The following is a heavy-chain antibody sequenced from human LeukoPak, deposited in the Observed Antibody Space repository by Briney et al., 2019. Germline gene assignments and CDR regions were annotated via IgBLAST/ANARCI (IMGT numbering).Heavy chain of an antibody. Sequence: SETLSLTCTVSGGSISSYYWSWIRQPPGKGLEWIGYIYYSGSTNYNPSLKSRVTISVDTSKNQFSLKLSSVTAADTAVYYCAREAFYSGSPLRAFDIWGQGTMVTVSS. CDR3: AREAFYSGSPLRAFDI. CDR1: GGSISSYY. CDR2: IYYSGST. V-gene: IGHV4-59*01. J-gene: IGHJ3*02. D-gene: IGHD1-26*01.